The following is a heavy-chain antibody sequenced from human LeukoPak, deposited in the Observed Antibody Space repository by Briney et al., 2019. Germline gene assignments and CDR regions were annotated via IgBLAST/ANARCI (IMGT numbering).Heavy chain of an antibody. Sequence: ASVKVSCKASGYTFTNYYMYWVRQAPGQGLEWMGIINPSGGSTSYAQKFQGRVTMTRDTSTSTVYMELSSLRSEDTAVYYCARDGVSSGSYSSWGQGTLVTVSS. CDR2: INPSGGST. CDR1: GYTFTNYY. V-gene: IGHV1-46*01. D-gene: IGHD1-26*01. CDR3: ARDGVSSGSYSS. J-gene: IGHJ5*02.